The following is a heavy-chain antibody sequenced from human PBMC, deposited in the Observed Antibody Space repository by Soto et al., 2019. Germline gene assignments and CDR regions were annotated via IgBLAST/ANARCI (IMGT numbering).Heavy chain of an antibody. CDR1: GGSFSGYY. Sequence: SETLSLTCAVYGGSFSGYYWSWIRQPPGKGLEWIGEINHSGSTNYNPSLKSRVTISVDTSKNQFSLKLSSVTAADTAVYYCARGCPFGHCSGGSCYPRWFDPWGQGTLVTVSS. J-gene: IGHJ5*02. D-gene: IGHD2-15*01. V-gene: IGHV4-34*01. CDR3: ARGCPFGHCSGGSCYPRWFDP. CDR2: INHSGST.